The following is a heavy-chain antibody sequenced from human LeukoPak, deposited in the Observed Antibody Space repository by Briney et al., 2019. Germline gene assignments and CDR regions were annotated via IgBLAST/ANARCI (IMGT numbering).Heavy chain of an antibody. J-gene: IGHJ6*03. V-gene: IGHV3-21*01. CDR3: ARDLLGYNYYYMDV. D-gene: IGHD3-16*02. Sequence: GGSLRLSCAASGFTFSSFGMNWVRQAPGKGLEWVSSISSSSSYIYYADSVKGRFTISRDNAKNSLYLQMNSLRAEDTAVYYCARDLLGYNYYYMDVWGKGTTVTVSS. CDR1: GFTFSSFG. CDR2: ISSSSSYI.